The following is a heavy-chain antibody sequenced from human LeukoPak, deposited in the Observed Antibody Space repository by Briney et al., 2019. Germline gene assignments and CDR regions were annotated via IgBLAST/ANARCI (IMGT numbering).Heavy chain of an antibody. D-gene: IGHD2-15*01. CDR3: ARGIVVVAQLGYYYYYMDV. J-gene: IGHJ6*03. CDR1: GGSISSGSYY. V-gene: IGHV4-61*02. Sequence: SETLSLTCTVSGGSISSGSYYWSWIRQPAGKGLEWIGRIYTSGSTNYNPSLKSRVTISVDTSKNQFSLKLSSVTAADTAVYYCARGIVVVAQLGYYYYYMDVWGKGTTVTISS. CDR2: IYTSGST.